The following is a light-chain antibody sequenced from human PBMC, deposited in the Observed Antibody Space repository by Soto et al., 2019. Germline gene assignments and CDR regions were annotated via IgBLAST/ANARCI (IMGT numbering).Light chain of an antibody. J-gene: IGKJ5*01. Sequence: EVVMTQSPATLSVSPGERATLSCRASQSVRTSLAWYQHKPGQAPRLVIYDASLRANGVPARFGGSGSGTDFTLTINSLEPEDFAVYYCQQRSDWPPITFGQGTRLEIK. CDR1: QSVRTS. CDR2: DAS. CDR3: QQRSDWPPIT. V-gene: IGKV3-11*01.